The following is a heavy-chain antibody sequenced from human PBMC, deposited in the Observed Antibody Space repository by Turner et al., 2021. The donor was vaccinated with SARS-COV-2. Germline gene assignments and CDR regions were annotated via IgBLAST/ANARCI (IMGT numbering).Heavy chain of an antibody. D-gene: IGHD3-3*01. CDR3: AKDDNYDFWTGYYMY. CDR1: GFTFSSYV. CDR2: ISGSGGST. Sequence: EVQLLESGGGLVQPGGSLRLSCAASGFTFSSYVMSWVRQAPGKGLEWVSGISGSGGSTYYADSVKGRFTISRDNSKNTLYLQMNSLRAEDTAVYYCAKDDNYDFWTGYYMYWGQGTLVTVSS. V-gene: IGHV3-23*01. J-gene: IGHJ4*02.